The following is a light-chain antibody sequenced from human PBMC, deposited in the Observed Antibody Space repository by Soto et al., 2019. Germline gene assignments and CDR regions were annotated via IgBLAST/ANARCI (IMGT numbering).Light chain of an antibody. Sequence: DIVLTQSPDSLAVSLGERATINCKSSQSLLHSSNNKNYLAWYQQKPGQPPKLLIFWASTRESGVPDRFSGSGSGTDFTLTISSLQAEDVAVYYCQQSYSAPPWTFGQGTRVDIK. V-gene: IGKV4-1*01. CDR2: WAS. CDR3: QQSYSAPPWT. CDR1: QSLLHSSNNKNY. J-gene: IGKJ1*01.